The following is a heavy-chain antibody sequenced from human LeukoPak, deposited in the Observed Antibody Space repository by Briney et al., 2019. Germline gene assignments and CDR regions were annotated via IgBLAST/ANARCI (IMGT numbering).Heavy chain of an antibody. D-gene: IGHD3-22*01. CDR2: INSDGSST. Sequence: GGSLRLSCAASGFTFSSYWMHWVRQAPGKGLVWVSRINSDGSSTSYVDSVKGRFTISRDNAKNSLYLQMNSLRAEDMALYYCAKDRYYDSSGYIDYWGQGTLVTVSS. CDR1: GFTFSSYW. V-gene: IGHV3-74*01. CDR3: AKDRYYDSSGYIDY. J-gene: IGHJ4*02.